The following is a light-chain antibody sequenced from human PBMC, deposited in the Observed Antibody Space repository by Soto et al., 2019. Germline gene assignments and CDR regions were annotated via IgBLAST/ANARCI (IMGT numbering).Light chain of an antibody. J-gene: IGKJ3*01. CDR3: MQALQTPFS. CDR1: QSLLHSNGYNY. Sequence: DIVMTQSPLSLPVTPGEPASISCRSSQSLLHSNGYNYLDWYLQKPGQSPQLLIYLGSNRASGVTDRFSGRGSGTDFTLKISRVEAEDVGVYYCMQALQTPFSFGPGTKVDIK. CDR2: LGS. V-gene: IGKV2-28*01.